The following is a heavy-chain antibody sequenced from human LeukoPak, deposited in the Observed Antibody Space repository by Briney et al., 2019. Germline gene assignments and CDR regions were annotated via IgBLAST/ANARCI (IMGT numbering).Heavy chain of an antibody. J-gene: IGHJ6*03. V-gene: IGHV4-34*01. CDR3: ASLRVGSSFGYQYYMDV. CDR2: INHSGST. Sequence: SETLSLTCAVYGGSFSGYYWSWIRQPPGKGLEWTGEINHSGSTNYNPSLKSRVTISVDTSKNQFSLKLSSVTAADTAVYYCASLRVGSSFGYQYYMDVWGKGTTVTVSS. CDR1: GGSFSGYY. D-gene: IGHD6-13*01.